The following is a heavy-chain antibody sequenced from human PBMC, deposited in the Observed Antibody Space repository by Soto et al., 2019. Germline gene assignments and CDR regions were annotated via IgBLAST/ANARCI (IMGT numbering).Heavy chain of an antibody. Sequence: PSETLSLTCTVSGGSISSYYWSWIRQPPGKGLEWIGYIYYSGSTNYNPSLKSRVTISLDTSKNQFSLKLISVTAADTAIYFCAREGNLGRWLQPLDFWGQGTLVTVSS. CDR2: IYYSGST. J-gene: IGHJ4*02. D-gene: IGHD5-12*01. CDR3: AREGNLGRWLQPLDF. V-gene: IGHV4-59*01. CDR1: GGSISSYY.